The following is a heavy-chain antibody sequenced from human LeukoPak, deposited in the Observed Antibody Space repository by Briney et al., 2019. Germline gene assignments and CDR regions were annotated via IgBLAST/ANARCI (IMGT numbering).Heavy chain of an antibody. CDR2: IYYSGST. V-gene: IGHV4-31*03. D-gene: IGHD6-19*01. Sequence: SETLSLTCTVSGASISSGGYYWSWIRQHPGKGLEWIGYIYYSGSTYYNPSLKSRVTISVDTSKNQFSLKLSSVTAADTAVYYCARDTGWQPNVFDIWGQGTMVTVSS. CDR3: ARDTGWQPNVFDI. J-gene: IGHJ3*02. CDR1: GASISSGGYY.